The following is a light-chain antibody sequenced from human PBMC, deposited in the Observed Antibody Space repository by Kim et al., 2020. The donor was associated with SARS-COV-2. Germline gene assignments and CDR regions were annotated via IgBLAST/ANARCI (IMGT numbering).Light chain of an antibody. CDR3: QSYDGSTPCWV. Sequence: GTITRTRSGGSLPRNYLTWNQRRPGRAPSTVIYEYNQRPPGVPDRFSGAIDSSTNSASLTSSGLRTEDEADYCCQSYDGSTPCWVFGGGTQLTVL. CDR2: EYN. CDR1: GGSLPRNY. V-gene: IGLV6-57*03. J-gene: IGLJ3*02.